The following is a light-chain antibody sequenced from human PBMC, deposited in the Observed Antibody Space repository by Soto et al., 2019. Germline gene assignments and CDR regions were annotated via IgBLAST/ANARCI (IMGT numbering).Light chain of an antibody. Sequence: EIVMTQSPATLSVSPGERGTLSCRASQSVSSNLAWYQQKPGQAPRLLIYGASTRATGIPARFSGSRSGTEFTLTISSLQSEDFAVDYCQQYNNRPSTFGQGTKVEIK. CDR2: GAS. CDR1: QSVSSN. J-gene: IGKJ1*01. V-gene: IGKV3-15*01. CDR3: QQYNNRPST.